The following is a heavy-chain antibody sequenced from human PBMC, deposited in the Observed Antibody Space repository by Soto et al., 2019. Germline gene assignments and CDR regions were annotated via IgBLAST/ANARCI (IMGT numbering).Heavy chain of an antibody. CDR1: GFDVSNTD. V-gene: IGHV3-66*01. CDR2: IYSGGYT. Sequence: GGSLRLSCATSGFDVSNTDMSWVRQAPGKGLEWVSVIYSGGYTNYADSVKGRFIVSRDSPKNTLYLQMDSLRAEDTAVYYCAREAIIVIAAPEYYFDYWGQGTLVTVSS. CDR3: AREAIIVIAAPEYYFDY. J-gene: IGHJ4*02. D-gene: IGHD3-22*01.